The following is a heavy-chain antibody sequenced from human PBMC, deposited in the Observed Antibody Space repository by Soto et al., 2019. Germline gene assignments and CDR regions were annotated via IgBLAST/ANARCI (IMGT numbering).Heavy chain of an antibody. D-gene: IGHD2-21*01. V-gene: IGHV4-39*01. J-gene: IGHJ4*02. CDR1: GCSVSSGGYY. CDR3: ARLSRVGYGGNSGFDY. CDR2: IYYSGRT. Sequence: PSETLSLTCIVSGCSVSSGGYYWSWIRQHPGKGLEWIGYIYYSGRTYYSPSHKSRVTISIDTSKNQFSLKLSSVTAADTAVHYCARLSRVGYGGNSGFDYWGQGTLVTVSS.